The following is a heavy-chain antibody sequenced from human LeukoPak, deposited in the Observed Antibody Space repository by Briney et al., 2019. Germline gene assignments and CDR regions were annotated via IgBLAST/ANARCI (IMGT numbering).Heavy chain of an antibody. V-gene: IGHV4-39*07. Sequence: SETLSLTCTVSGGSISSSSYYWGWIRQPPGKGLEWIGSIYYSGSTYYNPSLKSRVTISVDTSKNQFSPKLNSVTAADTAVYYCARADITGTTMYYFAYWGQGTLVTVSS. CDR2: IYYSGST. CDR3: ARADITGTTMYYFAY. D-gene: IGHD1-7*01. J-gene: IGHJ4*02. CDR1: GGSISSSSYY.